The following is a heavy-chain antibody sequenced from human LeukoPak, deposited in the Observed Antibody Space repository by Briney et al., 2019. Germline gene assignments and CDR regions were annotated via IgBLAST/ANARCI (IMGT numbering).Heavy chain of an antibody. J-gene: IGHJ4*02. CDR1: GFTFSSYW. D-gene: IGHD4-17*01. Sequence: PGGSLRLSCAASGFTFSSYWMSWVRQAPGKGLEWVANIKQDGSEKYYVDSVKGRFTISRDNAKNSLYLQMNSLRAEDTAVYYCARDVSEFGDYGDYVTYWGQGTLVTVSS. CDR2: IKQDGSEK. CDR3: ARDVSEFGDYGDYVTY. V-gene: IGHV3-7*01.